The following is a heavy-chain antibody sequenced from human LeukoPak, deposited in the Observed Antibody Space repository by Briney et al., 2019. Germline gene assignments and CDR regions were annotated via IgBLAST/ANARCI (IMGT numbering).Heavy chain of an antibody. D-gene: IGHD6-13*01. CDR1: GHTFTTYP. Sequence: RASVKVSCKASGHTFTTYPMNWVRQAPGQGLEWMGWINTNTGNPTYAQGFTGRFVFSLDTSVSTAYLQISSLKADDTAVYYCARDPYTSSSWYRGRANNWFDPWGQGTLVTVSS. CDR2: INTNTGNP. J-gene: IGHJ5*02. CDR3: ARDPYTSSSWYRGRANNWFDP. V-gene: IGHV7-4-1*02.